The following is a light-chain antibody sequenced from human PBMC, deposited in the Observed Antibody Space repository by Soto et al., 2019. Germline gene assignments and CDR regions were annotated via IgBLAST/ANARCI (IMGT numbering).Light chain of an antibody. Sequence: QSALTQPASVSGSPGQSVTISCTGTDSDVGGYTYISWFQQYSGKAPKLILYQVSNRPSGVSDRFSGSKSGNTASLTISGLQAEDEADYHCSSYTRSGSGVFGGGTKLTVL. J-gene: IGLJ3*02. V-gene: IGLV2-14*01. CDR2: QVS. CDR1: DSDVGGYTY. CDR3: SSYTRSGSGV.